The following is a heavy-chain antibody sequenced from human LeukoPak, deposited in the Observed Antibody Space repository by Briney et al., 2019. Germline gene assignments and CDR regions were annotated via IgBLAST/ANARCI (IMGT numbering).Heavy chain of an antibody. V-gene: IGHV4-61*01. CDR3: ARTLDTLEYSSSSDLFDY. Sequence: SETLSLTCTVSGGSISSGSYYWTWIRQPPGGGLEWIGYIYYSGSSTYYNPSLNSRVTISVDTSKNQISLKLSSVTAADTAVYYCARTLDTLEYSSSSDLFDYWGQGTLVTVSS. CDR2: IYYSGSST. J-gene: IGHJ4*02. CDR1: GGSISSGSYY. D-gene: IGHD6-6*01.